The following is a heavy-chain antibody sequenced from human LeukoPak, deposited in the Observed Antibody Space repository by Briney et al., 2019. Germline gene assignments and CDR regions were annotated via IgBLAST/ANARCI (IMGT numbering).Heavy chain of an antibody. Sequence: PGGSLRLSCAASGFTFSSYWMHWVRQAPGKGLVWVSRINSDGSSTSYADSVKGRFTISRDNAKNTLYLQMNSLRAVDTAVYYCARGDSSGLKLGAFDIWGQGTMVTVSS. V-gene: IGHV3-74*01. D-gene: IGHD3-22*01. J-gene: IGHJ3*02. CDR1: GFTFSSYW. CDR2: INSDGSST. CDR3: ARGDSSGLKLGAFDI.